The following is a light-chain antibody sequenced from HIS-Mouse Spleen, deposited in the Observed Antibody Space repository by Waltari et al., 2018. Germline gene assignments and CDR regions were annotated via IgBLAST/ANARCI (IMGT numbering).Light chain of an antibody. V-gene: IGLV1-44*01. J-gene: IGLJ1*01. Sequence: QSVLTQPPSASGTPGQRVTISCSGSSSNIGSNTVNWYQQLPGTAPKLLIYSNTQRRSGVPDRFSGSKSGTSASLAISGLQSEDEADYYCAAWDDSLNGHVFGTGTKVTVL. CDR1: SSNIGSNT. CDR3: AAWDDSLNGHV. CDR2: SNT.